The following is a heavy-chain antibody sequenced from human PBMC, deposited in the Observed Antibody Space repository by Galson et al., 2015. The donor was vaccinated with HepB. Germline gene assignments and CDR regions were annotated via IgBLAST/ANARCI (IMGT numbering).Heavy chain of an antibody. CDR1: GFTFSGSA. CDR2: IRSKANSYAT. V-gene: IGHV3-73*01. D-gene: IGHD6-13*01. Sequence: SLRLSCAASGFTFSGSAMHWVRQASGKGLEWVGRIRSKANSYATAYAASVKGRFTISRDDSKNTAYLQMNSLKTEDTAVYYCTRLLSGSSRPDYWGQGTLVTVSS. CDR3: TRLLSGSSRPDY. J-gene: IGHJ4*02.